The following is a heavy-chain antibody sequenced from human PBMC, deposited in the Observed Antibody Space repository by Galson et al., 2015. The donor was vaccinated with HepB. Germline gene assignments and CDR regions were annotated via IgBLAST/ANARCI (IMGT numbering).Heavy chain of an antibody. Sequence: SLRLSCAASGFTFSSYAMSWVRQAPGQGLEWVSAISGSGGSTYYADSVKGRFTITRDNSKNTLYLQMNSLRAEDTAVYYCAKALGYCSGGSCYDGVFDIWGQVTMVTVSS. CDR2: ISGSGGST. D-gene: IGHD2-15*01. CDR3: AKALGYCSGGSCYDGVFDI. J-gene: IGHJ3*02. V-gene: IGHV3-23*01. CDR1: GFTFSSYA.